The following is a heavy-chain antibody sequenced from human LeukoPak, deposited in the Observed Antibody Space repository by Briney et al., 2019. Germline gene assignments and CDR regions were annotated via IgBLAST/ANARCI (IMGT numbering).Heavy chain of an antibody. D-gene: IGHD1-14*01. CDR2: IYYSGST. Sequence: SQTLSLTCTVSGGSISSGGYYWSWIRQHPGKGLEWIGYIYYSGSTHYNPSLKSRVTISVDTSKNQFSLKLSSVTAADTAVYYCARVGIAARYAFDIWGQGTMVTVSS. J-gene: IGHJ3*02. CDR1: GGSISSGGYY. V-gene: IGHV4-31*03. CDR3: ARVGIAARYAFDI.